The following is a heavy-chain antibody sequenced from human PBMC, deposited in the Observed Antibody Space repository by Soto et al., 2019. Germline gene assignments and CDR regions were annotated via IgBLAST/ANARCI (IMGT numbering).Heavy chain of an antibody. J-gene: IGHJ4*02. CDR2: ISYDGSNK. CDR1: GFTFSSYG. Sequence: PGGSLRLSCAASGFTFSSYGMHWVRQAPGKGLEWVAVISYDGSNKYYADSVKGRFTISRDNSKNTLYLQMNSLRAEDTAVYYCAKGGYSSGFLDYWGQGTLVTVSS. V-gene: IGHV3-30*18. D-gene: IGHD6-19*01. CDR3: AKGGYSSGFLDY.